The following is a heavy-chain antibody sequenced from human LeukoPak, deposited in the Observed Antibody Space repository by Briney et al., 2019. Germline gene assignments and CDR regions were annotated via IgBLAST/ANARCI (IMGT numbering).Heavy chain of an antibody. J-gene: IGHJ4*02. CDR3: AILNFGDSDRYFDY. D-gene: IGHD4-17*01. CDR1: GGSFSGYY. Sequence: SETLSLTCAVYGGSFSGYYWSWIRQPPGKGLEWIGEINHSGSTNYNPSLKSRVTISVDTSKNQFSLKLTSVTAADTAVYYCAILNFGDSDRYFDYWGQGVLVTVSS. CDR2: INHSGST. V-gene: IGHV4-34*01.